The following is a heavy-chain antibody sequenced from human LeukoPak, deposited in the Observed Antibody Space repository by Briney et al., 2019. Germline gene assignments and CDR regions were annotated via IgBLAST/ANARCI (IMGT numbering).Heavy chain of an antibody. CDR1: GYTLTELS. CDR3: ATSLAWLVLGAFDI. Sequence: ASVKVSCKVSGYTLTELSMHWVRQAPGKGLEWMGGFDPEDGETIYAQKFQGRVTMTEDTSTDTAYMELSSLRSEDTAVYYCATSLAWLVLGAFDIWGQGTMVTVSS. V-gene: IGHV1-24*01. CDR2: FDPEDGET. J-gene: IGHJ3*02. D-gene: IGHD6-19*01.